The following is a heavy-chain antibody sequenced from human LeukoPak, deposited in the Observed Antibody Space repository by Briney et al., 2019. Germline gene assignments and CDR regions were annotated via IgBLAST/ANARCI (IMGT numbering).Heavy chain of an antibody. CDR3: ARDFLVDIVATIETLFDY. V-gene: IGHV3-7*01. CDR2: IKQDGSEK. J-gene: IGHJ4*02. CDR1: GFTLSSYW. D-gene: IGHD5-12*01. Sequence: PGGSLRLSCAASGFTLSSYWMSWVRQAPGKGLEWVANIKQDGSEKYYVDSVKGRFTISRDNAKNSLYLQMNSLRAEDTAVYYCARDFLVDIVATIETLFDYWGQGTLVTVSS.